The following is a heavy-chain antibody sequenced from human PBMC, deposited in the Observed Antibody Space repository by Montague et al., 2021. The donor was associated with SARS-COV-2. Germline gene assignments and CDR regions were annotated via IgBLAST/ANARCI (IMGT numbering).Heavy chain of an antibody. CDR2: ISGSGGST. V-gene: IGHV3-23*01. CDR1: GFTFSSYA. Sequence: RLSWSASGFTFSSYAMSWVRQAPGKGLEWVSAISGSGGSTYYADSVKGRFTISRDNSKNTLYLQMNSLRAEDTAVYYCAKDSSIVATTLWAYNWFDPWGQGTLVTVSS. D-gene: IGHD5-12*01. J-gene: IGHJ5*02. CDR3: AKDSSIVATTLWAYNWFDP.